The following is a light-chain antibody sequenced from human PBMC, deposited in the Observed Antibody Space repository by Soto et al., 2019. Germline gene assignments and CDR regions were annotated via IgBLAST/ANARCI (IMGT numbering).Light chain of an antibody. CDR3: QKYNSDPLS. V-gene: IGKV1-27*01. J-gene: IGKJ4*01. Sequence: DVQMTQSPSSLSAFVGDRVTITCRASQGIAPYLAWFQQKPGKVPKLLFYATSTLQSGVPSRFSGSRSGTDFTLTISSLQPEEVATYYCQKYNSDPLSFGVGNKVEIK. CDR2: ATS. CDR1: QGIAPY.